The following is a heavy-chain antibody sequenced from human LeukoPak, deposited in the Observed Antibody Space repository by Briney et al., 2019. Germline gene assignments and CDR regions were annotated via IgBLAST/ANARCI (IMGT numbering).Heavy chain of an antibody. J-gene: IGHJ3*02. CDR1: GFTFSSYW. CDR3: AREVAGHDTAWLHAFDI. CDR2: IKQDESEK. D-gene: IGHD3-9*01. V-gene: IGHV3-7*01. Sequence: PGGSLRLSCAASGFTFSSYWMYWVRQAPGKGLEWVASIKQDESEKYYGDSVKGRFAVSRDNAKNSLFLQMNSLRAEDTAVYYCAREVAGHDTAWLHAFDIWGQGAMVTVSS.